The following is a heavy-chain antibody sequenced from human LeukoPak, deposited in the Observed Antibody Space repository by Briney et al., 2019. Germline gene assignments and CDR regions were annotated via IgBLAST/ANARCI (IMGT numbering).Heavy chain of an antibody. J-gene: IGHJ4*02. CDR2: IYYSGST. Sequence: SETLSLTCTVSGGSISSSSYYWGWIRQPPGKGLEWIGSIYYSGSTYYNPSLKSRVTISVDTSKNQFSLKLSSVTAADTAVYYCARATVTMLVDYWGQGTLVTVPS. V-gene: IGHV4-39*01. CDR1: GGSISSSSYY. CDR3: ARATVTMLVDY. D-gene: IGHD4-17*01.